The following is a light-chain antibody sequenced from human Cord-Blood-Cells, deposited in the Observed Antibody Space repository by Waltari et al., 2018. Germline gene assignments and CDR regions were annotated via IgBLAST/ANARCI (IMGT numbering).Light chain of an antibody. V-gene: IGKV1-39*01. CDR1: QSISNY. CDR3: QQNDSTPDR. J-gene: IGKJ2*03. CDR2: AAS. Sequence: DIQMTQSPSSLSASVGDRVTITCRASQSISNYLNWYQQKPGKAPKLLIYAASSLQSGVPSRFSGSGSGTDFTLTISSLKPEDFATYYCQQNDSTPDRFGQGTKLEIK.